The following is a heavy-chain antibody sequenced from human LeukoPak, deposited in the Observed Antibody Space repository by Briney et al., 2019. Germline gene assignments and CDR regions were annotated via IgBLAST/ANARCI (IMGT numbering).Heavy chain of an antibody. CDR1: GGSISSSSYY. V-gene: IGHV4-39*07. Sequence: NSSETLSLTCIVPGGSISSSSYYWAWIRQSPGKGLEWIGTFSSGGSAYYNPSLTSRVSISKDTSDNQFSLRLYSVTAADTAVYYCARKQTGTMYDVWGQGTQVTVSS. J-gene: IGHJ4*02. D-gene: IGHD1-7*01. CDR2: FSSGGSA. CDR3: ARKQTGTMYDV.